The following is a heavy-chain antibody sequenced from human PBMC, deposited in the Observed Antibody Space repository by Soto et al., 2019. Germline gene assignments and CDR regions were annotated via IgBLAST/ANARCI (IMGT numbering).Heavy chain of an antibody. Sequence: PSETLSLTCTVSGGSISSYYCSWIRQPPGKGLEWIGYIYYSGSTNYNPSLKSRVTISVDTSKNQFALKGGSVTAADTAVYYCARVNGEYFDYWGQRTLVTVSS. V-gene: IGHV4-59*01. J-gene: IGHJ4*02. CDR1: GGSISSYY. CDR2: IYYSGST. CDR3: ARVNGEYFDY. D-gene: IGHD4-17*01.